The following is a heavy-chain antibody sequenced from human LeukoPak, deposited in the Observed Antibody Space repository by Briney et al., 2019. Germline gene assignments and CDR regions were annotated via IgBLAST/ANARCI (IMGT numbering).Heavy chain of an antibody. CDR2: IRSSGETT. CDR3: AREISRSWYY. CDR1: GFTFRTYA. V-gene: IGHV3-23*01. J-gene: IGHJ4*02. D-gene: IGHD6-13*01. Sequence: GGSLRLSCAAPGFTFRTYAMSWVRQAPGKGLEWVSSIRSSGETTYYADSVKGRFTISRDNSRNTVFLQMNGLTAEDTAVYYCAREISRSWYYWGQGTLVTVSA.